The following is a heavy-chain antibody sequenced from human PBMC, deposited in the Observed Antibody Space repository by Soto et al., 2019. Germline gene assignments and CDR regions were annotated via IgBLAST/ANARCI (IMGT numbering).Heavy chain of an antibody. D-gene: IGHD1-7*01. Sequence: APGQGLEWMGWINPNSGGTNYAQKFQGRVTMTRDTSISTAYMELSRLRSDDTAVYYCARADNWNYAAFGIWGQG. V-gene: IGHV1-2*02. CDR2: INPNSGGT. CDR3: ARADNWNYAAFGI. J-gene: IGHJ3*02.